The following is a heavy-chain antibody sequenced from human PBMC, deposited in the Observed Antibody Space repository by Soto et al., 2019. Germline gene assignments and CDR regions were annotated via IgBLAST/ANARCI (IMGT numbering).Heavy chain of an antibody. J-gene: IGHJ4*02. Sequence: QVQLQESGPGLVKPSETLSLTCTVSGASISRDHWNWIRQPPGKGLEWIGEYSGSTNYNPSLKSRVTITVDTSKNQFSLNLSSVPAADTAVYFCATYTRAGGGRGYWGQGTLVTVSS. V-gene: IGHV4-59*08. D-gene: IGHD3-16*01. CDR3: ATYTRAGGGRGY. CDR1: GASISRDH. CDR2: EYSGST.